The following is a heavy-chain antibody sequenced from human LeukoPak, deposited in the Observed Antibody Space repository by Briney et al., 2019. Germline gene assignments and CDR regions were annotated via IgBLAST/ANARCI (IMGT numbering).Heavy chain of an antibody. CDR3: ARGPPNDYGDPSFDY. Sequence: GSSVNVSCKASGGTFSSYAISWVRQAPGQGLEWMGGIIPIFGTANYAQKFQGRATITADESTSTAYMELSSLRSEDTAVYYCARGPPNDYGDPSFDYWGQGTLVTVSS. J-gene: IGHJ4*02. V-gene: IGHV1-69*01. CDR2: IIPIFGTA. CDR1: GGTFSSYA. D-gene: IGHD4-17*01.